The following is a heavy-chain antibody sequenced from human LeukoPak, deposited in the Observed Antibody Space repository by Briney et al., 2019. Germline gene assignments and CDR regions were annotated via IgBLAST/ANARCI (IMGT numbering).Heavy chain of an antibody. V-gene: IGHV4-39*07. CDR2: IYYSGST. CDR3: ARASGGLVYFDY. Sequence: SETLSLTCTVSGGSISSSTYYWGWIRQPPGKGLEWIGSIYYSGSTYYNPSLKSRVTISVDTSKNQFSLKLSSVTAADTAVYYCARASGGLVYFDYWGQGTLVTVSS. CDR1: GGSISSSTYY. J-gene: IGHJ4*02. D-gene: IGHD3/OR15-3a*01.